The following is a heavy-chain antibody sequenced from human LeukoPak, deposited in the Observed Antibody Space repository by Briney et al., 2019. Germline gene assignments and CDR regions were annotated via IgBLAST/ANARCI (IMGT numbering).Heavy chain of an antibody. Sequence: PGGSLRLSCAASGFTFRTNAMHWVRHAPGKGLEWVAFIRYHGNEEFYADSVKGRFTISRDNSKNTLYLQMNSLTTEDTAVYFCAKDNDGSGSYYKTGLDYWGQGTQVTVSS. D-gene: IGHD3-10*01. J-gene: IGHJ4*02. CDR1: GFTFRTNA. CDR3: AKDNDGSGSYYKTGLDY. V-gene: IGHV3-30*02. CDR2: IRYHGNEE.